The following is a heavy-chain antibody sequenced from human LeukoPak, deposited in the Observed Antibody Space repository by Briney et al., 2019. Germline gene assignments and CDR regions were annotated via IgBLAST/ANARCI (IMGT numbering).Heavy chain of an antibody. CDR3: AKAPVTTCSGAYCYPFDY. CDR1: GFTFDDYG. CDR2: ISVSGNT. J-gene: IGHJ4*02. D-gene: IGHD2-21*01. Sequence: GGSLRLSCAASGFTFDDYGMSWVRQAPGKGLEWVSGISVSGNTYHEDSVKGRFTISRDSSKNTLYLQMNRLRAEDAAVYYCAKAPVTTCSGAYCYPFDYWGQGTLVTVSS. V-gene: IGHV3-23*01.